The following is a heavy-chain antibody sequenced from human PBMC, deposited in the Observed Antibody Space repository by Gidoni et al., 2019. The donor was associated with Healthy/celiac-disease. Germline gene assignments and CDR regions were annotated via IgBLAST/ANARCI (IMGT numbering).Heavy chain of an antibody. CDR1: GFTFSSDA. D-gene: IGHD6-19*01. Sequence: EVQLVGSGGGLVQPGGSLRLSCAASGFTFSSDAMSWVRQAPGKGLEWVSAIRVSGGSTYYADSVKGRVTISRDNSKNTLYLQMNSLRAEDTAVYYCAKDKAAGKVFAYWGQGTLVTVSS. V-gene: IGHV3-23*04. CDR2: IRVSGGST. J-gene: IGHJ4*02. CDR3: AKDKAAGKVFAY.